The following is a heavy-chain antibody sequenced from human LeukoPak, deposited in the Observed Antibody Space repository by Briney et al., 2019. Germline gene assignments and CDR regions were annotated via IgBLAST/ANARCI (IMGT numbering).Heavy chain of an antibody. J-gene: IGHJ2*01. CDR2: ISAYNGNT. Sequence: ASVKVSCKASGYTFTSYGISWVRQAPGQGLEWMGWISAYNGNTNYAQKLQGRVTMTTDTSTSTAYMELRSLRSDDTAVYYCARDQLHSWLVGLPYWYFDLWGRGTLVTVSS. CDR3: ARDQLHSWLVGLPYWYFDL. CDR1: GYTFTSYG. D-gene: IGHD6-19*01. V-gene: IGHV1-18*01.